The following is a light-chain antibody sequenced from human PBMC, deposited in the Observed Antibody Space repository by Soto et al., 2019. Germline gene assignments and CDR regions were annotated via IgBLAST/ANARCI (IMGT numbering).Light chain of an antibody. V-gene: IGKV3-20*01. CDR1: QSVGST. Sequence: EIVLTQSPGTLSLSPGERATLSCRASQSVGSTLAWYQQKPGQPPRVLIYGASTRAKGTPDRFSGSGSGTDFTLTISRLEPEDFAVYYCQQYGCSFPSGQGTKVEIK. CDR3: QQYGCSFP. J-gene: IGKJ1*01. CDR2: GAS.